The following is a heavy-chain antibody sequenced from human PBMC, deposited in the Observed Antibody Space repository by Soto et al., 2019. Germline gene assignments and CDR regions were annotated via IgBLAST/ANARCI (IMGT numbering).Heavy chain of an antibody. J-gene: IGHJ5*02. Sequence: SETLSLTCTVSGGSISGYYWSWIRQPPGKGLEWIGYIYYSGSTNYNPSLKSRVTISVDTSKNQFSLKLSSVTAADTAVYYCARAQLWFGELHTSHSDPDTHNWFDPWGQGTLVTVSS. CDR3: ARAQLWFGELHTSHSDPDTHNWFDP. D-gene: IGHD3-10*01. CDR1: GGSISGYY. CDR2: IYYSGST. V-gene: IGHV4-59*01.